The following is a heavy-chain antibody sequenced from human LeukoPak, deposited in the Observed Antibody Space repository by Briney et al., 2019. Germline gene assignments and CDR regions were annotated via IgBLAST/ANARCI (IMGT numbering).Heavy chain of an antibody. CDR3: ARLGSGPYDYVWGSYHPYYFDY. V-gene: IGHV4-39*01. Sequence: PSETLALTCTVSGGSNSSSSYYWGWIRQPPGKGLEWIGSIYYSGSTYYNPSLKNRVTISVDTSKNQFSLKLSSVTAADTAVYYCARLGSGPYDYVWGSYHPYYFDYWGQGTLVTVSS. CDR2: IYYSGST. CDR1: GGSNSSSSYY. J-gene: IGHJ4*02. D-gene: IGHD3-16*02.